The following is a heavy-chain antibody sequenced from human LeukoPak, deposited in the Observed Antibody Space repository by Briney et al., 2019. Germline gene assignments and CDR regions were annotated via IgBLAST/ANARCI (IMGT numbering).Heavy chain of an antibody. D-gene: IGHD6-19*01. J-gene: IGHJ6*03. CDR3: ARGIAVAVDYYYYYMDV. CDR2: ISHGGIT. Sequence: PSETLSLTCVVYGGSFSGYYRSCIRQAPGKGLERIGEISHGGITKSNPSLTSRVTISVDSSKKQLSLNLTSVTAAATAVYYCARGIAVAVDYYYYYMDVWGKGTTHTVSS. CDR1: GGSFSGYY. V-gene: IGHV4-34*01.